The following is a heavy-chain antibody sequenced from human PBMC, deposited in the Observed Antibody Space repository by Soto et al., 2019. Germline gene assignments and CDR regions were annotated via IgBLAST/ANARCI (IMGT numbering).Heavy chain of an antibody. CDR3: AKGGTSGWAYYYGMDV. Sequence: QLLESGGGLVQPGGSLGLSCATSGFTFSSYAMTWVHQAPGRGLDWVSAISSGSGGNTYYADSVKGRFTISRDNSKHTLYLQMNSLRAEDTAVYYCAKGGTSGWAYYYGMDVWGQGTTVTVSS. D-gene: IGHD6-19*01. CDR1: GFTFSSYA. CDR2: ISSGSGGNT. J-gene: IGHJ6*02. V-gene: IGHV3-23*01.